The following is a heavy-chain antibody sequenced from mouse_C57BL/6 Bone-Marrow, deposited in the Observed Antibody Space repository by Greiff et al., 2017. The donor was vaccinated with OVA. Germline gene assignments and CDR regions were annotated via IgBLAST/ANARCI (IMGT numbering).Heavy chain of an antibody. V-gene: IGHV1-50*01. CDR1: GYTFTSYW. D-gene: IGHD3-2*02. CDR3: APRAAQAWFAY. J-gene: IGHJ3*01. CDR2: IDPSDSYT. Sequence: QVQLQQPGAELVKPGASVKLSCKASGYTFTSYWMQWVKQRPGQGLEWIGEIDPSDSYTNYNQKFKGQATFTVDTSSSTAYMQLSSLTSEDSAVYDCAPRAAQAWFAYWGQGTLVTVSA.